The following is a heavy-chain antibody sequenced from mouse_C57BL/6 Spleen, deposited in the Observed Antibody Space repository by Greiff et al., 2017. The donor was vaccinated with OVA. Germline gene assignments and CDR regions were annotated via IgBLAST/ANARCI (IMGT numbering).Heavy chain of an antibody. CDR3: ARDYYGSSGGYFDV. Sequence: QLQQSGPELVKPGASVKISCKASGYAFSSSWMNWVKQRPGKGLEWIGRIYPGDGDTNYNGKFKGKATLTADKSSSTAYMQLSSLTSEDSEVYFCARDYYGSSGGYFDVWGTGTTVTVSS. CDR2: IYPGDGDT. D-gene: IGHD1-1*01. V-gene: IGHV1-82*01. CDR1: GYAFSSSW. J-gene: IGHJ1*03.